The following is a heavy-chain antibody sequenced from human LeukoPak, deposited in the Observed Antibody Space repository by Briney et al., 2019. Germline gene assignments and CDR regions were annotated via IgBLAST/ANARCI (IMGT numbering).Heavy chain of an antibody. J-gene: IGHJ4*02. CDR2: IYSSGVT. CDR1: GFTVRSDY. CDR3: ARGCCPTGH. Sequence: GGSLRLSCAASGFTVRSDYMAWVRQAPGQGLEWVSVIYSSGVTFYADSVKGRFTISRDNSKNTLYLQMNSLRAEDTAVYYCARGCCPTGHWGQGTLVTVSS. V-gene: IGHV3-66*01.